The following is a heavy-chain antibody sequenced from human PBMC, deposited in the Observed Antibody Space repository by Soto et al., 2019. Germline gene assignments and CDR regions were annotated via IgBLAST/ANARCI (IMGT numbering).Heavy chain of an antibody. CDR1: GGTFSSHT. V-gene: IGHV1-69*02. D-gene: IGHD4-17*01. Sequence: QVQLVQSGAEVKKPGSSVKVSCKAPGGTFSSHTISWLRQAPGQGLEWMERIIPMLGRSNYAQKFQGRVTITADKSTSTAYMELSSLRSEDTAVYYCATSDYSDYAAFNIWGQGTMVSVSS. CDR2: IIPMLGRS. CDR3: ATSDYSDYAAFNI. J-gene: IGHJ3*02.